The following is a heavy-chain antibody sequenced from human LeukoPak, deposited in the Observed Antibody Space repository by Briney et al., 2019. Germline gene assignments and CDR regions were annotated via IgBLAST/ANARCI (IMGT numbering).Heavy chain of an antibody. D-gene: IGHD1-26*01. J-gene: IGHJ6*02. CDR2: ILYDGNNK. V-gene: IGHV3-30*18. CDR3: AKDRLFGSGLNGPHYYYGMDV. CDR1: DFSFSNYG. Sequence: GGSLRLSCAASDFSFSNYGMHWVRQAPGKGLEWVAVILYDGNNKHYAEPVKGRFTISRDNSNNMLYLQMNSLRPEDTAVYYCAKDRLFGSGLNGPHYYYGMDVWGQGTTVTVSS.